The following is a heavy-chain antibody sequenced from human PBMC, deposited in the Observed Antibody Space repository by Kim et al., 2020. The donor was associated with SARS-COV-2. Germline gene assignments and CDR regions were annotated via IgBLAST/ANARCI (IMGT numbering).Heavy chain of an antibody. V-gene: IGHV1-69*04. CDR2: IIPILGIA. D-gene: IGHD3-16*02. CDR1: GGTFSSYA. Sequence: SVKVSCKASGGTFSSYAISWVRQAPGQGLEWMGRIIPILGIANYAQKFQGRVTITADKSTSTAYMELSSLRSEDTAVYCCASVRGNIGWFDPWGQGTLVTVSS. CDR3: ASVRGNIGWFDP. J-gene: IGHJ5*02.